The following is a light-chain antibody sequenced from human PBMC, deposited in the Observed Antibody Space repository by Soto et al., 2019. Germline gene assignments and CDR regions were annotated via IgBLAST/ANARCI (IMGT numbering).Light chain of an antibody. CDR2: GAS. V-gene: IGKV3D-15*02. Sequence: EIVMTQSPANLSVSPGERATLSCRASQSVSSNLAWYQQKPGQAPRLLIYGASTRATGIPDRFSGSGSGTDFTLSISRLEPEDFAVYYCQLYGTSPKPFGQGTKVDIK. CDR3: QLYGTSPKP. CDR1: QSVSSN. J-gene: IGKJ1*01.